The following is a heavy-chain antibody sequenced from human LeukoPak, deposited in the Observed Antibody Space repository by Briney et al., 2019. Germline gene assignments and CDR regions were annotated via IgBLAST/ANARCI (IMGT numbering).Heavy chain of an antibody. V-gene: IGHV4-34*01. CDR3: ARGSPSYDSSGYYYYGMDV. Sequence: SETLSLTCAVHGGSSSGYYWSWIRQPPGKGLEWIGEINHSGSTNYNPSLKSRVTISVDTSKNQFSLKLSSVTAADTAVYYCARGSPSYDSSGYYYYGMDVWGQGTTVTVSS. CDR2: INHSGST. CDR1: GGSSSGYY. J-gene: IGHJ6*02. D-gene: IGHD3-22*01.